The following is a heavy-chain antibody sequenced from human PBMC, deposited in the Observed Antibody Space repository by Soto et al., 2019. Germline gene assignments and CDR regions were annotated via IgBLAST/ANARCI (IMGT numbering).Heavy chain of an antibody. CDR2: INHSGST. V-gene: IGHV4-34*01. Sequence: PSETLSLTCAGYGGSFSGYYWSWIRQPPGKGLEWIGEINHSGSTNYNPSLKSRVTISVDTSKNQFSLKLSSVTAADTAVYYCARPRYSGYAPGWFDPWGQGTLVTVSS. J-gene: IGHJ5*02. CDR1: GGSFSGYY. D-gene: IGHD5-12*01. CDR3: ARPRYSGYAPGWFDP.